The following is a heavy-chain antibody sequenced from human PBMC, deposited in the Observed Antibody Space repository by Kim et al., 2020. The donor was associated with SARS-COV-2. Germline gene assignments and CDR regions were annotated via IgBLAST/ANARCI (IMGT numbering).Heavy chain of an antibody. Sequence: GGSLRLSCAASGFTFSSYGMHWVRQAPGKGLEWVAVIWDDGSNKYYADSVKGRFTISRDNSKNTLYLQMNSLRAEDTAVYYCARDGEVGANYYYYMDVWGQGTMVTVSS. J-gene: IGHJ6*03. CDR2: IWDDGSNK. D-gene: IGHD1-26*01. CDR1: GFTFSSYG. CDR3: ARDGEVGANYYYYMDV. V-gene: IGHV3-33*01.